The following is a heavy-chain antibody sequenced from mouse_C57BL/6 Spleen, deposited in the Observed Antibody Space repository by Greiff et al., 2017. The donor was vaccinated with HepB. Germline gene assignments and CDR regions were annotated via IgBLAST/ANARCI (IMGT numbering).Heavy chain of an antibody. J-gene: IGHJ4*01. D-gene: IGHD4-1*01. V-gene: IGHV5-17*01. CDR3: ALTGHYYAMDY. CDR2: INSGSSTI. Sequence: EVQLVESGGGLVKPGGSLKLSCAASGFTFSDYGMHWVRQAPEKGLEWVAYINSGSSTIYYADTVKGRFTISRDNAKNTLFLQMTSLRSEDTAMYYWALTGHYYAMDYWGQGTSVTVSS. CDR1: GFTFSDYG.